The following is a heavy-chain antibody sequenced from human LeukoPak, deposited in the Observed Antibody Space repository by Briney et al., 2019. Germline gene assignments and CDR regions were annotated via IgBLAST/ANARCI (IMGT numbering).Heavy chain of an antibody. V-gene: IGHV1-8*03. J-gene: IGHJ3*02. CDR1: GYTPTSYE. CDR2: MNPNSSNT. CDR3: ARDLPLFYYDCSGRPNAFDI. D-gene: IGHD3-22*01. Sequence: SVTPSCKASGYTPTSYEINWVRQAAGQGREWMGWMNPNSSNTGYAQKFQGRVAITRNTSISTAYMQLSSLRSEDTAVYYCARDLPLFYYDCSGRPNAFDIWGQGTMLTVSS.